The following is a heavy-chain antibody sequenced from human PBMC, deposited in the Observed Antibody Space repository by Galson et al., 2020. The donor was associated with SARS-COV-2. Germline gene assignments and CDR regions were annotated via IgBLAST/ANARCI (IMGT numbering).Heavy chain of an antibody. V-gene: IGHV4-38-2*01. CDR2: IYHSGST. CDR3: ARVSTGGYVWGSYRDNAFDI. D-gene: IGHD3-16*02. CDR1: GYSISSGYY. Sequence: SETLSLTCAVSGYSISSGYYWGWIRQPPGKGLEWIGSIYHSGSTYYNPSLKSRVTISVDTSKNQFSLKLNSVTAADTAVYYCARVSTGGYVWGSYRDNAFDIWGQGTMVTVSS. J-gene: IGHJ3*02.